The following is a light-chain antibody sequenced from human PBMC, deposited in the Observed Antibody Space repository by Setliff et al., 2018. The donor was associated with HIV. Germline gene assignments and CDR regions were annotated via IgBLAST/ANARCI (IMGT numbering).Light chain of an antibody. J-gene: IGLJ3*02. CDR2: NAF. CDR3: LLYFGIVQLWV. Sequence: QAVVTQEPSLTVSPGGTVPLTCASNTEAVTTGHYPSWFQQKPGQAPRALIYNAFNKQSWTPARFSGSLLGGKAAPTLSGVQPEDEADYYCLLYFGIVQLWVFGGGTK. CDR1: TEAVTTGHY. V-gene: IGLV7-43*01.